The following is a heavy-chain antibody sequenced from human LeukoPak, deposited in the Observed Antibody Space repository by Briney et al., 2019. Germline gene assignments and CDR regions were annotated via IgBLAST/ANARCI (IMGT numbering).Heavy chain of an antibody. CDR2: INHSEDT. D-gene: IGHD3-10*01. V-gene: IGHV4-34*01. CDR3: ARVLPPVRARSFISMIRGATTGPYIWFDP. CDR1: GGSFSDYY. J-gene: IGHJ5*02. Sequence: SETLSLACTVYGGSFSDYYWSWIRQPPGKGLEWIGEINHSEDTNYNPSLKGRVTISVDTSKSQFSLNLTSVTAADTAVYFCARVLPPVRARSFISMIRGATTGPYIWFDPWGQETLVTVSS.